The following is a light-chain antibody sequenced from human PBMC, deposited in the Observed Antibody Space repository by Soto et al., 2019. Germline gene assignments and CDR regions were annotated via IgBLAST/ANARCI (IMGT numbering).Light chain of an antibody. Sequence: DIQLTQSPSFLSASVGDRVTITCRASQGISSYLAWYQQKPGKAPKLLLYAASTLQSGVPSRFSGSGSGTEFTLTISHLQPDDLATYYCQQLNSYPSFGPGTKVDIK. J-gene: IGKJ3*01. CDR2: AAS. V-gene: IGKV1-9*01. CDR3: QQLNSYPS. CDR1: QGISSY.